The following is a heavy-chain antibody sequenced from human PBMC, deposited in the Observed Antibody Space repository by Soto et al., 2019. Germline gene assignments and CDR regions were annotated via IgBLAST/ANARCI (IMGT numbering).Heavy chain of an antibody. CDR1: GYTFTDYY. J-gene: IGHJ5*02. CDR2: INPNVGGT. CDR3: VQGARVVRRIPHHT. Sequence: QVHLVQSGAEVKKPGASVYVSCKASGYTFTDYYVHWVRQAPGQGLEWMGWINPNVGGTNYARKFQGSRTMTTDTSIGTVYMRQTRLSPYATGRLYCVQGARVVRRIPHHTWGEGGLGSVSS. V-gene: IGHV1-2*02. D-gene: IGHD3-10*01.